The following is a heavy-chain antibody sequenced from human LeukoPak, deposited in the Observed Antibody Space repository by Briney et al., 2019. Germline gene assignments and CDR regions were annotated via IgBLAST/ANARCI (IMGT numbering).Heavy chain of an antibody. CDR1: GFTFDDYA. CDR3: AKDIGDSSGYSSSFDY. Sequence: GGSLRLSGAASGFTFDDYAMHWVRQAPGKGLEWVSLISGDGGSTYNAGSVKGRFTISRDNSKNSLYLQMNSLRTEDTALYYCAKDIGDSSGYSSSFDYWGQGTLVTVSS. CDR2: ISGDGGST. D-gene: IGHD3-22*01. J-gene: IGHJ4*02. V-gene: IGHV3-43*02.